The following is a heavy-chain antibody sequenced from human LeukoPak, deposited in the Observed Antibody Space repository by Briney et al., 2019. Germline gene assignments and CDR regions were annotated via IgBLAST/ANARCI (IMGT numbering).Heavy chain of an antibody. CDR1: GGSISNSNYY. D-gene: IGHD3-10*01. J-gene: IGHJ2*01. CDR3: ARLSVVQYYYGSGSYPGDWYFDL. CDR2: IYYSGST. Sequence: SETLSLTCTVSGGSISNSNYYWGWIRQPPGKGLEWIGSIYYSGSTYYNPSLKSRVTISVDTSKNQFSLKLSSVTAADTAVYYCARLSVVQYYYGSGSYPGDWYFDLWGRGTLVTVSS. V-gene: IGHV4-39*01.